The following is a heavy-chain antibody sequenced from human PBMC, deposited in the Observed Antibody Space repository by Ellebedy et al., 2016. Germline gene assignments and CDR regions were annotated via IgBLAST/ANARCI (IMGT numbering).Heavy chain of an antibody. Sequence: GGSLRLSXAASGFTFSSYGMHWVRQAPGKGLEWVAVISYDGSNKYYADSVKGRFTISRDNSKNTLYLQMNSLRAEDTAVYYCARAGRNTLPSGSFDYWGQGTLVTVSS. J-gene: IGHJ4*02. CDR1: GFTFSSYG. D-gene: IGHD3-10*01. CDR2: ISYDGSNK. V-gene: IGHV3-30*03. CDR3: ARAGRNTLPSGSFDY.